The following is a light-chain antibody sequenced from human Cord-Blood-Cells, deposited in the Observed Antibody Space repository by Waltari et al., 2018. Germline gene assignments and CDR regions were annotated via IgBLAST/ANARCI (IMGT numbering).Light chain of an antibody. J-gene: IGKJ4*01. CDR2: DAS. Sequence: ALRMTQSPSSFSASTGDRVTITCRASQGISSYLAWYQQKPVKAPKLLIYDASTLQSAVPSRFSGSGSGTDLTLTISCLHSEDFATYYCQQYYSYPFTFGGGTKVEIK. CDR1: QGISSY. V-gene: IGKV1-8*01. CDR3: QQYYSYPFT.